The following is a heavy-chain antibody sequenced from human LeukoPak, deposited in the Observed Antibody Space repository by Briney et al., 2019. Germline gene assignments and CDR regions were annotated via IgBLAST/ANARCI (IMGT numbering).Heavy chain of an antibody. V-gene: IGHV5-51*01. Sequence: GPPQIYRDRPGYVLAKCVVVGGRQMPGKELEWMWIIYPGDSDTRYSPSFQGQVTISVDKSISTAYLQWSSLKASDTAMYYCAASGSYYDKHFDYWGQGTLVTVSS. D-gene: IGHD3-10*01. CDR2: IYPGDSDT. CDR3: AASGSYYDKHFDY. J-gene: IGHJ4*02. CDR1: GYVLAKCV.